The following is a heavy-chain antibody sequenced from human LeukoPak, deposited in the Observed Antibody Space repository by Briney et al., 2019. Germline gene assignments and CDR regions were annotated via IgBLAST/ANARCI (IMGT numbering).Heavy chain of an antibody. V-gene: IGHV1-69*04. CDR2: IIPILGIA. D-gene: IGHD2-15*01. CDR1: GYTFTSYG. J-gene: IGHJ3*02. Sequence: GASVKVSCKASGYTFTSYGISWVRQAPGQGLEWMGRIIPILGIANYAQKFQGRVTITADKSTSTAYMELSSLRSEDTAVYYCARDLDYCSGGSCYGAFDIWGQGTMVTVSS. CDR3: ARDLDYCSGGSCYGAFDI.